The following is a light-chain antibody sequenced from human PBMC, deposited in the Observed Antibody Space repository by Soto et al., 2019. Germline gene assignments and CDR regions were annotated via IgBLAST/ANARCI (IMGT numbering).Light chain of an antibody. CDR2: FAS. CDR3: QQFRSSPIT. Sequence: DIQMTQSPSSLSASLGDRVTITCGASQDIGSHLAWYQQKPEKAPKSLIYFASTLQSGVPSRFRASGSGTDFTLTISSLPPEDFETYYCQQFRSSPITFGQGTRLEIK. V-gene: IGKV1D-16*01. J-gene: IGKJ5*01. CDR1: QDIGSH.